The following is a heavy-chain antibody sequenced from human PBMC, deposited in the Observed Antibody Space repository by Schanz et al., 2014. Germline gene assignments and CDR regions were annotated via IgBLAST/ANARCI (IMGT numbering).Heavy chain of an antibody. CDR3: AKVGEGSWFSAYFDY. D-gene: IGHD6-13*01. CDR1: GFTFSTYA. CDR2: ISDSGGST. J-gene: IGHJ4*02. Sequence: EVQLVESGGGLVQPGGSLRLSCAASGFTFSTYAMTWVRQAPGKGLEWVAVISDSGGSTYYADSVKGRFTIARDTSENRRLLQMNNLRAEDTAVYYCAKVGEGSWFSAYFDYWGQGTLVTVSS. V-gene: IGHV3-23*04.